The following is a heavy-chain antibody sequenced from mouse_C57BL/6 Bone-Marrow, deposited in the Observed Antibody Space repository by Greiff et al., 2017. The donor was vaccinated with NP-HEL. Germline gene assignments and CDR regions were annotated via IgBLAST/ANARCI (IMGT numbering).Heavy chain of an antibody. J-gene: IGHJ4*01. D-gene: IGHD2-4*01. CDR2: LWGDGST. V-gene: IGHV2-3*01. CDR3: ARSTRITTGAMWG. CDR1: GFSLTSYG. Sequence: QVQLKESGPGLVAPSQRLSITCTVSGFSLTSYGVSWVRQPPGKGLEWLGVLWGDGSTNYPSALISRLSISKDNSKSHVFLKLSSLQTDDTATYYCARSTRITTGAMWGWGQGASVT.